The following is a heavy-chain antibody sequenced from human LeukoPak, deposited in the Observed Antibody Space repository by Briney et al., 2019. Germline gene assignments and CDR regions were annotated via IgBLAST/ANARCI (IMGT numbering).Heavy chain of an antibody. CDR1: GFTFTNYE. V-gene: IGHV3-30-3*01. J-gene: IGHJ4*02. CDR3: ARGRVNYDFWSGCFDY. D-gene: IGHD3-3*01. CDR2: ISYDGSNK. Sequence: GGSLRLSCAASGFTFTNYEMSWVRQAPGKGLEWVAVISYDGSNKYYADSVKGRFTISRDNSKNTLYLQMNSLRAEDTAVYYCARGRVNYDFWSGCFDYWGQGTLVTVSS.